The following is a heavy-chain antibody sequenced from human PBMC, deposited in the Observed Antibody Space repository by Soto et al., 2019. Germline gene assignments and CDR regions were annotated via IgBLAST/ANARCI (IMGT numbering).Heavy chain of an antibody. J-gene: IGHJ5*01. V-gene: IGHV1-3*01. CDR3: ARGRRITIFGWIGWCDS. Sequence: XAENVSDKPSVYRFTSHAMHLVRQAPGQSLEWMGWTNAGNCNTKYSQKFQGKVTITRDTSASTAYMELSRLRSEETAVYYCARGRRITIFGWIGWCDSWGQGTLVTVSS. CDR2: TNAGNCNT. CDR1: VYRFTSHA. D-gene: IGHD3-3*01.